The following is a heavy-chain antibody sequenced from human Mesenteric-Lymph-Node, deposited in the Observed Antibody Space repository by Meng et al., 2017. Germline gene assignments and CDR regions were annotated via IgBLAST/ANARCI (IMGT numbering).Heavy chain of an antibody. CDR2: IRYSAST. J-gene: IGHJ4*02. Sequence: QGHLQESGPGLVEPSQTLSLTCTVSGASISSPYYWTWIHQHPGKGLEWIGYIRYSASTWYNAALRSRASISMDTSKNQVSLKLNSVIAADTAVYYCARDNSGYFVLDYWGQGALVTVSS. V-gene: IGHV4-31*03. CDR1: GASISSPYY. CDR3: ARDNSGYFVLDY. D-gene: IGHD3-22*01.